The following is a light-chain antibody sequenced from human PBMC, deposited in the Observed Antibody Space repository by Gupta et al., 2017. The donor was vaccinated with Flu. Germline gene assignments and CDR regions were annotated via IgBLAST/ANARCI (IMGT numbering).Light chain of an antibody. Sequence: DIQMTQSPSTLSASVGDRVTITCRASQYINNRLAWYHQKPGEAPKLLIYEASTLEGGVPARFSGSGSGTEFTLTINSLQADDVATYYCQQYDGDPITFGQGTQLEVK. CDR3: QQYDGDPIT. V-gene: IGKV1-5*03. CDR1: QYINNR. CDR2: EAS. J-gene: IGKJ5*01.